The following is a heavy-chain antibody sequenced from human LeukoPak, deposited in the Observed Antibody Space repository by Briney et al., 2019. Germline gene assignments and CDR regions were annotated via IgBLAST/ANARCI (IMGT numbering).Heavy chain of an antibody. CDR2: IYYSGST. CDR3: ARSGSYYASLDY. Sequence: SETLSLTCTVSGGSISSYYWSWIRQPPGKGLEWIGYIYYSGSTNYNPSLKSRVTISVDTSKNQFSLKLSSMTAADTAVYYCARSGSYYASLDYWGQGTLVTVSS. J-gene: IGHJ4*02. D-gene: IGHD1-26*01. CDR1: GGSISSYY. V-gene: IGHV4-59*08.